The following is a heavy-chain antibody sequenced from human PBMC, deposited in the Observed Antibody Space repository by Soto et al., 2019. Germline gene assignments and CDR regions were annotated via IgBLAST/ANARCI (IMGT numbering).Heavy chain of an antibody. CDR3: AKEGGAGWSGYYYYFDY. Sequence: QVQLVESGGGVVQPGRSLRLSCAASGFTFSSYGMHWVRQAPGKGLEWVAVISYDGSNKYYADSVKGRFTISRDNSKNTLYLQMNSLRAEDTVVYYCAKEGGAGWSGYYYYFDYWGQGTLVTVSS. CDR2: ISYDGSNK. J-gene: IGHJ4*02. CDR1: GFTFSSYG. V-gene: IGHV3-30*18. D-gene: IGHD3-3*01.